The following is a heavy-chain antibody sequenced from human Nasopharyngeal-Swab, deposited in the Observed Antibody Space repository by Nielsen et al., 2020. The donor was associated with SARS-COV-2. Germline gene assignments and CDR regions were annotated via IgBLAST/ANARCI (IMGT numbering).Heavy chain of an antibody. CDR3: AREYGNYYGFY. Sequence: WIRQLPGKGLDWVAVISYDETNKYYADSVKGRFTISRDNSKNTLYLQMTSLRAEDTAMYYCAREYGNYYGFYWGQGTLVTVSS. V-gene: IGHV3-33*05. J-gene: IGHJ4*02. D-gene: IGHD3-10*01. CDR2: ISYDETNK.